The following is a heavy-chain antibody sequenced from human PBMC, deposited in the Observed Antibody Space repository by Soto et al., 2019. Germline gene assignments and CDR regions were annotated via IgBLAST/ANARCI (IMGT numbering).Heavy chain of an antibody. Sequence: GGSLRLSCAASGFTFSSYAMSWVRQAPGKGVEWVSAISGSGGRTYYADSVKGRFTISRANSKNTLYLQMNSLRAEDTAVYYCAKDRGYSFRFYWFDPWGQGTLVTVLL. CDR1: GFTFSSYA. J-gene: IGHJ5*02. CDR3: AKDRGYSFRFYWFDP. CDR2: ISGSGGRT. D-gene: IGHD6-13*01. V-gene: IGHV3-23*01.